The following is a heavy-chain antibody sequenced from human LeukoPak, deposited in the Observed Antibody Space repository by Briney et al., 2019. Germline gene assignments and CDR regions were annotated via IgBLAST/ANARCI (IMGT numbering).Heavy chain of an antibody. CDR1: GFTFSSYS. V-gene: IGHV3-21*01. CDR2: ISSSSSYI. D-gene: IGHD4-11*01. J-gene: IGHJ5*02. Sequence: PGGSLRLSCAASGFTFSSYSMNWVRQAPGKGLEWVSSISSSSSYIFYADSMKGRFTISRDNSKNTLYLQMGSLRAEDMAVYYCARDWNDYSDCCWFDPWGQGTLVTVSS. CDR3: ARDWNDYSDCCWFDP.